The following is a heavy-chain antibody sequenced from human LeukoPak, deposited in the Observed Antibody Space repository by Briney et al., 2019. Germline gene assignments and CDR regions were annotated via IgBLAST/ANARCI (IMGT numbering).Heavy chain of an antibody. D-gene: IGHD3-3*01. CDR3: ARAPIFGVVIIN. Sequence: PSETLSLTCTVSGGSISSSSYYWGWIRQPPGTGLEWIGSIYYSGSTYYNPSLKSRVTISVDTSKNQFSLKLSSVTAADTAVYYCARAPIFGVVIINWGQGTLVTVSS. J-gene: IGHJ4*02. V-gene: IGHV4-39*07. CDR1: GGSISSSSYY. CDR2: IYYSGST.